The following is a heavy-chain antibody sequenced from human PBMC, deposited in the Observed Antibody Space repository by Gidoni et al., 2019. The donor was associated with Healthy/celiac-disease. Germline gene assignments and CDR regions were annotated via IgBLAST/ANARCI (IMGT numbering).Heavy chain of an antibody. CDR2: IIPIFGTA. J-gene: IGHJ1*01. CDR3: AGCSSTSCIPTEYFQH. V-gene: IGHV1-69*01. D-gene: IGHD2-2*01. Sequence: VQLVQSGAEVKKPGSPVKVSCKAAGGTSSSYAISWVRQAPGQGIEWMGGIIPIFGTANYAQKFQGRVTITADESTSTAYMELSSLRSEDTAVYYCAGCSSTSCIPTEYFQHWGQGTLVTVSS. CDR1: GGTSSSYA.